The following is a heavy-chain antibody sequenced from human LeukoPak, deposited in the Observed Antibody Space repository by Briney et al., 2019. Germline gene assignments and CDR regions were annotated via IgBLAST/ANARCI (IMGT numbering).Heavy chain of an antibody. CDR3: ARDGEYDFWGGDYFDY. CDR2: ISAYNGNT. V-gene: IGHV1-18*01. D-gene: IGHD3-3*01. J-gene: IGHJ4*02. Sequence: ASVKVSCKASGYTFTSYGISWVRQAPGQGLEWMGWISAYNGNTNYAQKLQGRVTMTTDTSTSTAYMELRSLRSDDTAVYYCARDGEYDFWGGDYFDYWGQGTLVTVSS. CDR1: GYTFTSYG.